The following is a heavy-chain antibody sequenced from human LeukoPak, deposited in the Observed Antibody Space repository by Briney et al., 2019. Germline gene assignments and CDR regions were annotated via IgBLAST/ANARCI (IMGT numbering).Heavy chain of an antibody. Sequence: PGGSLRLSCAASGFTFSSYAVSWVRQAPGKGLEWVSAISGSGGSTYYADSVKGRFTISRDNSKNTLYLQMNSLRAEDTAVYYCAKAGKTNNYDSSGYYWAHFDYWGQGTLVTVSS. CDR2: ISGSGGST. V-gene: IGHV3-23*01. D-gene: IGHD3-22*01. CDR3: AKAGKTNNYDSSGYYWAHFDY. J-gene: IGHJ4*02. CDR1: GFTFSSYA.